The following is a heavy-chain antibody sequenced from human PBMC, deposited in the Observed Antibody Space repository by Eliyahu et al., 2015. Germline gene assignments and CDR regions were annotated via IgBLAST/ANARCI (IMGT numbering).Heavy chain of an antibody. J-gene: IGHJ5*02. D-gene: IGHD2-2*01. V-gene: IGHV1-69*01. CDR2: IIPIFGTA. Sequence: QVQLVQSGAEVKKPGSSVKVSCKASGGILSSYGISXVXQAPGQGLEWMGGIIPIFGTANYAQKFQGRVTITADESTSTAYMELSSLRFEDTAVYYYAGGGPSVVPSAMFWFDPWGQGTLVTVSS. CDR1: GGILSSYG. CDR3: AGGGPSVVPSAMFWFDP.